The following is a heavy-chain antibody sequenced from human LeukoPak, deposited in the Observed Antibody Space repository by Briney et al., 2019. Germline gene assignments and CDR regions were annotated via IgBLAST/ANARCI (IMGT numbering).Heavy chain of an antibody. CDR1: GYSLTDLS. J-gene: IGHJ6*02. CDR2: FDPEDGQT. Sequence: ASVKVSYKVSGYSLTDLSMHWVRQVPGEGLEWLGAFDPEDGQTLYAQKFQGRVTMTKDTSTDTVYMDLTNLRSEDTAVYYCATPSGSFLGFYYGMDVWGQGTTVTVSS. D-gene: IGHD1-26*01. CDR3: ATPSGSFLGFYYGMDV. V-gene: IGHV1-24*01.